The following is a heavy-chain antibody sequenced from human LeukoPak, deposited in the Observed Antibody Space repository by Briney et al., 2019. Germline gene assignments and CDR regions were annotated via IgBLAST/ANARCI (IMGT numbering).Heavy chain of an antibody. V-gene: IGHV1-2*04. CDR1: GYTFTGYY. D-gene: IGHD3-22*01. J-gene: IGHJ4*02. CDR2: INPNSGGT. Sequence: GASVKVSCKASGYTFTGYYMHWVRQAPGQGLEWMGWINPNSGGTNYAQKFQGWVTMTRDTSISTAYMELSRLRSDDTAVYYCARDLDYYDSSGYYVGGFDYWGQGTLVTVSS. CDR3: ARDLDYYDSSGYYVGGFDY.